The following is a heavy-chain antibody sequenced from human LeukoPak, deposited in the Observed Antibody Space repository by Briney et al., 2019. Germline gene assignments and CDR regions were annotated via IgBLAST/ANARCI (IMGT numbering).Heavy chain of an antibody. D-gene: IGHD2-2*01. CDR2: IYYSGST. CDR1: GGSISSSSYY. V-gene: IGHV4-61*01. Sequence: SETLSLTCTVSGGSISSSSYYWGWIRQPPGKGLEWIGYIYYSGSTNYNPSLKSRVTISVDTSKNQFSLKLSSVTAADTAVYYCARDWCPYCSSTSSTLWFGIFDIWGQGTMVTVSS. J-gene: IGHJ3*02. CDR3: ARDWCPYCSSTSSTLWFGIFDI.